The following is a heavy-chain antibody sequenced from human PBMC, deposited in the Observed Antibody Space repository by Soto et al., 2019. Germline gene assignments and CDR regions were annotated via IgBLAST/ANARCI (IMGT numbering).Heavy chain of an antibody. D-gene: IGHD6-13*01. V-gene: IGHV1-69*13. J-gene: IGHJ3*02. CDR2: IIPIFGTA. CDR1: GGTFSSYA. Sequence: GASVKVSCKASGGTFSSYAISWVRQAPGQGLEWMGGIIPIFGTANYAQKFQGRVTITADESTSTAYMELSSLRSEDTAVYYCARLRVLGQLVHAFDIWGQGTMVTV. CDR3: ARLRVLGQLVHAFDI.